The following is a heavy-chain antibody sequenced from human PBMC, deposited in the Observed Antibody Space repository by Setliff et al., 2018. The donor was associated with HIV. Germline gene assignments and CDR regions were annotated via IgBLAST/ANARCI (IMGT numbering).Heavy chain of an antibody. CDR3: ARRPYYFDS. CDR1: GDSISSSNYF. V-gene: IGHV4-39*07. CDR2: IYHSGST. Sequence: PSETLSLTCDVSGDSISSSNYFWGWIRQPPGKGLEWIGEIYHSGSTIYNPSLKSRVTISVDTSKNQFSLKLSSVTAADTAVYYCARRPYYFDSWGQGTLVTVSS. D-gene: IGHD6-6*01. J-gene: IGHJ4*02.